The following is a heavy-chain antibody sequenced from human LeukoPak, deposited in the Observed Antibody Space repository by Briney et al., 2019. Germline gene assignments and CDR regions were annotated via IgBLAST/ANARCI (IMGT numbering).Heavy chain of an antibody. Sequence: SETLSLTCAVSGGSISSFYWSWIRQPPGKGLEWIAYMSYSGSTNYNPSLKSRVAISLDPSKNQFSLKLTSVTAADTAVYYCARDSGYYDSSGYYALNYFDYWGQGALVTVYS. V-gene: IGHV4-59*01. CDR1: GGSISSFY. J-gene: IGHJ4*02. D-gene: IGHD3-22*01. CDR3: ARDSGYYDSSGYYALNYFDY. CDR2: MSYSGST.